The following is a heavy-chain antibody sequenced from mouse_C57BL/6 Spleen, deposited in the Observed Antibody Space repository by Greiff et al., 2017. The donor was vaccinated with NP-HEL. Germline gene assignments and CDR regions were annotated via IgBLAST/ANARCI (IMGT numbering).Heavy chain of an antibody. D-gene: IGHD3-2*02. CDR2: ISNLAYSI. J-gene: IGHJ4*01. V-gene: IGHV5-15*01. CDR1: GFTFSDYG. Sequence: EVKLMESGGGLVQPGGSLKLSCAASGFTFSDYGMAWVRQAPRKGPEWVAFISNLAYSIYYADTVTGRFTISRENAKNTLYLEMSSLRSEDTAMYYCARHETAQAAMDYWGQGTSVTVSS. CDR3: ARHETAQAAMDY.